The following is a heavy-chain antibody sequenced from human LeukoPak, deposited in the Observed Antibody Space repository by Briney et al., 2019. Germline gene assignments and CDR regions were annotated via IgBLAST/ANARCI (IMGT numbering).Heavy chain of an antibody. Sequence: GGSLRLSCAASGFPFSTYWMTWVRQAPGKGPEWVANIKNDGSEKNYVDSVTGRFTISRDNAKNSLNLQMNSLRAEDTAVYYCARGSGNYCIHWGEGTLVTVSS. V-gene: IGHV3-7*04. CDR1: GFPFSTYW. D-gene: IGHD3-10*01. CDR2: IKNDGSEK. J-gene: IGHJ4*02. CDR3: ARGSGNYCIH.